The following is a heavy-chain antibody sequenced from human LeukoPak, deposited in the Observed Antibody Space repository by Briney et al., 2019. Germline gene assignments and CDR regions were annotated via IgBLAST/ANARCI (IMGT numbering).Heavy chain of an antibody. CDR2: IRYDGSNI. D-gene: IGHD6-19*01. V-gene: IGHV3-30*02. Sequence: GGSLRLSCAASGFTFTSYGMHWVRQARGKALEWVAVIRYDGSNIHYADSVKGRFSVSRDNSKLYLQMNSLGLEDMAVYYCAKDLQQWLVSPYYYYMDVWGKGTTVTVSS. CDR3: AKDLQQWLVSPYYYYMDV. CDR1: GFTFTSYG. J-gene: IGHJ6*03.